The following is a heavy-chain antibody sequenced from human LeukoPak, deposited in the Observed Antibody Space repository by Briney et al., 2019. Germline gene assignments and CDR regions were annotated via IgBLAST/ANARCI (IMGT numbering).Heavy chain of an antibody. CDR1: GYTFTGYY. J-gene: IGHJ4*02. CDR3: ARASRDFDASGQFDY. Sequence: ASVKVSCKASGYTFTGYYMHWVRQAPGQGLEWMGWTNPNSGGTNYAQKFQGRVTMTRDTSISTAYMELSRLRSDDTAVYYCARASRDFDASGQFDYWGQGTLVTVSS. V-gene: IGHV1-2*02. CDR2: TNPNSGGT. D-gene: IGHD3-9*01.